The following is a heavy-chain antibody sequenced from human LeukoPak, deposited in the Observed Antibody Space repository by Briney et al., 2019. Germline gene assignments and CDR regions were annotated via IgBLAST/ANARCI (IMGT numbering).Heavy chain of an antibody. V-gene: IGHV1-18*01. D-gene: IGHD3-3*01. CDR3: ARDYDFWSGYKNSFDP. CDR2: ISAYNGNT. CDR1: GYTFTSYG. J-gene: IGHJ5*02. Sequence: GASVKVSCKASGYTFTSYGISWVRQAPGQGLEWMGWISAYNGNTNYAQKLQGRVTMTTDTSTSTAYMELRSLRSDDTAVYYCARDYDFWSGYKNSFDPWGQGTLVTVSS.